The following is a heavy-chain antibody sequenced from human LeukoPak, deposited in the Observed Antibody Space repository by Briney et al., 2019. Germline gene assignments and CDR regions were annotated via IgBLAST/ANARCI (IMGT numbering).Heavy chain of an antibody. D-gene: IGHD3-10*01. J-gene: IGHJ4*02. CDR2: ISYDGSNK. Sequence: GGSLRLSCAASGFTFSSYAMHWVRQAPGKGLEWVAVISYDGSNKYYADSVKGRFTISRDNSKNTLHLQMNSLRAEDTAVYYCAREFGTGYFDYWGQGTLVTVSS. CDR3: AREFGTGYFDY. CDR1: GFTFSSYA. V-gene: IGHV3-30*04.